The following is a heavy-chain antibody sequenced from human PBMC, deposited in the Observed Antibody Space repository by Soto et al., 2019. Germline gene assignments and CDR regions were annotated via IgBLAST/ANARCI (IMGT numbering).Heavy chain of an antibody. J-gene: IGHJ3*02. Sequence: SETLSLTCTVSGGSISSYYWSWIRQPPGKGLEWIGYIYYSGSTNYSPSLKSRVTISVDTSKNQFSLKLSSVTAADTAVYYCASADYYDSSGYYGAFDIWGQGTMVTVSS. CDR1: GGSISSYY. V-gene: IGHV4-59*08. CDR3: ASADYYDSSGYYGAFDI. D-gene: IGHD3-22*01. CDR2: IYYSGST.